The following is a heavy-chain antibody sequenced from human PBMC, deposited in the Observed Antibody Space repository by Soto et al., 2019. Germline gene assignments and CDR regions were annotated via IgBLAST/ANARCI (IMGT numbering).Heavy chain of an antibody. V-gene: IGHV3-21*01. CDR2: ISSSSSYI. CDR3: ARDRIFGVVIIDSHFDY. Sequence: PWGSLRLSCAASVFTFSSYSMNWFRQAPGKGLEWVSSISSSSSYIYYADSVKGRFTISRDNAKNSLYLQMNSLRAEDTAVYYCARDRIFGVVIIDSHFDYWGQGTLVTVSS. CDR1: VFTFSSYS. D-gene: IGHD3-3*01. J-gene: IGHJ4*02.